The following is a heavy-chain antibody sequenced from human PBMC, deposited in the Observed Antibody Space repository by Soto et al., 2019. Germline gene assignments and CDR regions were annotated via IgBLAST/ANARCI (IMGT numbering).Heavy chain of an antibody. CDR1: GGSVSSGTYY. D-gene: IGHD2-2*01. Sequence: QVHLQESGPGLVKPSETLSLTCTVSGGSVSSGTYYWTWIRQPPGKGLQWIGYIYYSGNTNYNPSRKSRVTISADTSKNQFSLNLTSVSAADTAVYYCAREFGGYCTTTKCYQLDVWGQGTTVTVSS. J-gene: IGHJ6*02. V-gene: IGHV4-61*01. CDR3: AREFGGYCTTTKCYQLDV. CDR2: IYYSGNT.